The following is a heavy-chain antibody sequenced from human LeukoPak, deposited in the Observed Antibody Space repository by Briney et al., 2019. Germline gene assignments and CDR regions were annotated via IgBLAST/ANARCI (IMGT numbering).Heavy chain of an antibody. J-gene: IGHJ6*02. CDR1: GYSFTNNW. Sequence: PGESLKISCKGSGYSFTNNWIGWVRQMPGKGLEWMGIIYPGDSDTRYSPSFQGQVTISADKSISTAYLQWSSLKASDTAMYYCARQLVVVAATSYYYYYGMDVWGQGTTVTVSS. D-gene: IGHD2-15*01. CDR2: IYPGDSDT. CDR3: ARQLVVVAATSYYYYYGMDV. V-gene: IGHV5-51*01.